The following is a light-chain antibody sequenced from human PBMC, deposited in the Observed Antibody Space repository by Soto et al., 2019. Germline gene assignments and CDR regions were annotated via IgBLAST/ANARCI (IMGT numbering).Light chain of an antibody. CDR3: QQYDDLPFT. V-gene: IGKV1-33*01. CDR2: DAS. CDR1: QDISNF. Sequence: DIQMTQSPSSLSASVGDRVTVTCQASQDISNFLNWYQQKPGRAPRLLIYDASNLETGVPSRFSGSGSGTHSTFTITSLQPEDFATYYCQQYDDLPFTFGPGT. J-gene: IGKJ3*01.